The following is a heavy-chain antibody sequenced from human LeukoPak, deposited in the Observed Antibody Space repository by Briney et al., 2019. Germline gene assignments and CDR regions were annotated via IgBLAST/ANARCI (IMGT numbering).Heavy chain of an antibody. Sequence: TGGSLRLSCAASGFTMDDYGMSWVRHAPGKGLEWVSGINWNGGSKVYADSVKGRFTISRDNAKNSLYLQMNSLRAEDTALYYCARGLGYCSSTSCLDQFDYWGQGTLVTVSS. V-gene: IGHV3-20*04. D-gene: IGHD2-2*01. CDR2: INWNGGSK. CDR1: GFTMDDYG. J-gene: IGHJ4*02. CDR3: ARGLGYCSSTSCLDQFDY.